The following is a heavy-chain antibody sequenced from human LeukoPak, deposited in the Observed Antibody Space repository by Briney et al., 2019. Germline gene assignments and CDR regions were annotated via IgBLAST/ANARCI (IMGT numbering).Heavy chain of an antibody. V-gene: IGHV3-11*01. Sequence: GGSLRLSCAASGFTFSDYYMSWIRQAPGKGLEWVSYISSSGSTTYYADSVKGRFTISRDNAKNSLYLQMNSLRAEDTAVYYCARSIAADATTFGYWGQGTLVTVSS. CDR2: ISSSGSTT. CDR3: ARSIAADATTFGY. J-gene: IGHJ4*02. CDR1: GFTFSDYY. D-gene: IGHD6-25*01.